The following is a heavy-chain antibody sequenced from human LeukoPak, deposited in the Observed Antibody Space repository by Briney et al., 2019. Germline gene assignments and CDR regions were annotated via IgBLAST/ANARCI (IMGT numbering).Heavy chain of an antibody. D-gene: IGHD3-10*01. CDR2: INHSGST. Sequence: SETLSLTCAVYGGSFSGHYWSWIRQPPGKGLEWIGEINHSGSTNYNPSLKSRVTFSVDTSKNQFSLKLSSVTAAGTAVYYCARGEIFYYGSGSYYAPFDPWGQGTLVTVSS. J-gene: IGHJ5*02. V-gene: IGHV4-34*01. CDR1: GGSFSGHY. CDR3: ARGEIFYYGSGSYYAPFDP.